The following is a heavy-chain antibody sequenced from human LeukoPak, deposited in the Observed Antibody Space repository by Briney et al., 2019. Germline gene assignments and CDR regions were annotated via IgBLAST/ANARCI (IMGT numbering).Heavy chain of an antibody. D-gene: IGHD4-17*01. CDR3: ARYPTSMVTMGDY. CDR2: IYADGRT. Sequence: PGGSLRLSCAASGLTVSTNYFSWVRQAPGKGLEWVSVIYADGRTYYADSVKGRFTISRDNSKNTLSLQMNRLRAEDTAVYYCARYPTSMVTMGDYWGQGTLVTVSS. CDR1: GLTVSTNY. V-gene: IGHV3-53*01. J-gene: IGHJ4*02.